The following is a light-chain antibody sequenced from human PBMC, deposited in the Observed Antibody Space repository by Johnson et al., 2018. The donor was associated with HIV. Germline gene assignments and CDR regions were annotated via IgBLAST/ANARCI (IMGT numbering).Light chain of an antibody. V-gene: IGLV1-51*01. Sequence: QSVLTQPPSVSAAPGQKVTISCSGSSSNIGNNYVSWYQQLPGTAPKLLIYDNNKRPSGIPDRFSGSKSGTSATLGITGLQTGDEADYYCGTGDSSLSVYVFGTGTNVTVL. CDR3: GTGDSSLSVYV. CDR2: DNN. J-gene: IGLJ1*01. CDR1: SSNIGNNY.